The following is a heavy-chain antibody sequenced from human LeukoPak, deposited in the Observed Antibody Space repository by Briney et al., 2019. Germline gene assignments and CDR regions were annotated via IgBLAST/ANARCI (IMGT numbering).Heavy chain of an antibody. CDR1: GYTFTGYY. CDR2: INPNSGGT. CDR3: SLGYCSSTSCYSSRPFDY. Sequence: GASVKVSCKASGYTFTGYYMHWVRQAPGQGLEWMGWINPNSGGTNYAQKFQGRVTMTRDTSISTAYMELSRLRSDDTAVYYCSLGYCSSTSCYSSRPFDYWGQGTLVTVSS. J-gene: IGHJ4*02. V-gene: IGHV1-2*02. D-gene: IGHD2-2*02.